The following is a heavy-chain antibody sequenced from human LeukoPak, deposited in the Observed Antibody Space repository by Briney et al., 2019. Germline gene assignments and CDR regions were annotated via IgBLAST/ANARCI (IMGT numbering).Heavy chain of an antibody. D-gene: IGHD1-14*01. CDR1: GFTVITND. V-gene: IGHV3-53*01. CDR3: ARGVEPLAANTLAY. CDR2: LYSDGNT. Sequence: AGGSLRLSCAASGFTVITNDMTWVRQAPGKGLEWVSVLYSDGNTKYADSVQGRFTISRDNSKNTLHLEMNSLSLDDTAVYYCARGVEPLAANTLAYWGQGTLVTVSS. J-gene: IGHJ4*02.